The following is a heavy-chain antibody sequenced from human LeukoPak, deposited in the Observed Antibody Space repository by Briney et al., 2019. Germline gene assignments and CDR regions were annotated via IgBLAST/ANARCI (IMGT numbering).Heavy chain of an antibody. CDR1: GFTFSSNS. V-gene: IGHV3-21*01. CDR3: ARAPLRGGYYYYYMDV. Sequence: GGSLRLSCAASGFTFSSNSMNWVRQAPGKGLEWVSSISSTSSYMYYAESLKGRFTISRDNAKNSLYLQMHSLRAEDTAVYYCARAPLRGGYYYYYMDVWGKGTTVTVSS. D-gene: IGHD3-16*01. J-gene: IGHJ6*03. CDR2: ISSTSSYM.